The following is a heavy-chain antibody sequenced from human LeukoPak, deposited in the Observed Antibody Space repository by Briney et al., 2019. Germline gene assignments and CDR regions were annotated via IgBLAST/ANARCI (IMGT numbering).Heavy chain of an antibody. Sequence: SETLSLTCAVYGGSFSGYYWSWIRQPPGKGLEWIGEINHSGSTNYNPSLKSRVTISVDTSKNQFSLKLSSVTAADTALYYCARGTTPTHYDAFDIWGQGTMVTVSS. V-gene: IGHV4-34*01. CDR3: ARGTTPTHYDAFDI. D-gene: IGHD1-1*01. CDR1: GGSFSGYY. CDR2: INHSGST. J-gene: IGHJ3*02.